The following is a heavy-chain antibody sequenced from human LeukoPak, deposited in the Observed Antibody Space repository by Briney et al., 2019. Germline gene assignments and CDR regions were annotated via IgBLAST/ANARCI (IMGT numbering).Heavy chain of an antibody. CDR1: GDSISSTNYY. J-gene: IGHJ4*02. CDR3: ARDLAVAGLDY. D-gene: IGHD6-19*01. CDR2: IYYSGST. V-gene: IGHV4-39*07. Sequence: SETLSLTCTVSGDSISSTNYYWGWIRQPPGKGLEWIGSIYYSGSTYYNPSLKSRVTISVDTSKNQFSLKLSSVTAADTAVYYCARDLAVAGLDYWGQGTLVTVSS.